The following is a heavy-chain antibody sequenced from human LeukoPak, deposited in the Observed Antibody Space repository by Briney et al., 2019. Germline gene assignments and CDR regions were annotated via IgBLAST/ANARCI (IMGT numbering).Heavy chain of an antibody. CDR1: GFTFSSYW. CDR3: ARVWAYHYDSSGYHHDY. Sequence: GGSLRLSCAASGFTFSSYWMSWVRQAPGKGLEWVANIKQDGSEKYYVDSVKGRFTISRDNAKNSLYLQMNSLRAEDTAVYYCARVWAYHYDSSGYHHDYWGQGTLVTVSS. CDR2: IKQDGSEK. D-gene: IGHD3-22*01. J-gene: IGHJ4*02. V-gene: IGHV3-7*01.